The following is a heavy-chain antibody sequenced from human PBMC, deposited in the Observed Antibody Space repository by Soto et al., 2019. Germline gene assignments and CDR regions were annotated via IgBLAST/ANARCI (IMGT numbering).Heavy chain of an antibody. CDR3: ARAVDIVLVPAAVGMDV. V-gene: IGHV1-69*12. Sequence: HVQLVQSGAEVKKPGSSVKVSYKASGGTFSSYAIRWVRQAPGQGLEWMGGIIPIFGTANYAQKFQGRVTITADESTSTEYMEPSSLRSEDTAVYYCARAVDIVLVPAAVGMDVWGQGTTVTVSS. J-gene: IGHJ6*02. CDR2: IIPIFGTA. CDR1: GGTFSSYA. D-gene: IGHD2-2*03.